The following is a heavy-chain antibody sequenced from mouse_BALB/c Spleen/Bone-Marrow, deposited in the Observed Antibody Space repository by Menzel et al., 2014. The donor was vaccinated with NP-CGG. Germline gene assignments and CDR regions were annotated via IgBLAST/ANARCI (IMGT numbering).Heavy chain of an antibody. CDR2: IDPANGNT. V-gene: IGHV14-3*02. CDR3: AGYDYYQAWFAY. D-gene: IGHD2-4*01. CDR1: GFNIKDTY. J-gene: IGHJ3*01. Sequence: EVMLVESGAELVKPGASVKLSCTASGFNIKDTYMHWVKQRPEQGLEWIGRIDPANGNTKYDPKFQGKATITADTSSNTGYLQLSSLTSEDTAVYYCAGYDYYQAWFAYWGQGTLVTVSA.